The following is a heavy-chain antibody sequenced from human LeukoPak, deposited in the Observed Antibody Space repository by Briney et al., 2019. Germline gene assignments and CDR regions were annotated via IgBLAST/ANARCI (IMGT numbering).Heavy chain of an antibody. Sequence: PGGSLRLSCAASGFTFSNAYMSWVRQAPGKGLEWVGRIKSKTDGGTTDYAAPVKGRFTILRDDSKNTLYLQMNSLKTEDTAVYYCTTDAGYSSRWYNYWGQGTLVTVSS. CDR1: GFTFSNAY. CDR3: TTDAGYSSRWYNY. J-gene: IGHJ4*02. CDR2: IKSKTDGGTT. V-gene: IGHV3-15*01. D-gene: IGHD6-13*01.